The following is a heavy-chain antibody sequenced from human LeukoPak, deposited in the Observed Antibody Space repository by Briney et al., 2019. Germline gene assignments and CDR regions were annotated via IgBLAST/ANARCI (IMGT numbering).Heavy chain of an antibody. CDR1: GYSFTSHW. J-gene: IGHJ4*02. D-gene: IGHD3-22*01. CDR3: ARPSNYYDSSGYYGY. V-gene: IGHV5-51*01. CDR2: IYPGDSDT. Sequence: GESLKISCKGSGYSFTSHWIGWVRQMPGKGLEWMGIIYPGDSDTRYSPSFQGQVTISADKSISTAYLQWSSLKASDTAMYYCARPSNYYDSSGYYGYWGQGTLVTVSS.